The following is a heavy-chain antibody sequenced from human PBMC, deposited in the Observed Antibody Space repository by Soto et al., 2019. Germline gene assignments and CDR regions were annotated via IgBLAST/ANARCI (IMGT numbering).Heavy chain of an antibody. D-gene: IGHD2-21*02. V-gene: IGHV2-5*02. CDR1: GLSLSTTGVG. CDR3: VQSRCGGDCLQSYSSHSYYGLDV. Sequence: QITLKESGPTLVKPTQTLTLTCTFSGLSLSTTGVGVGWIRQPPGKALEWLALIYWDDDKRYSPSLKSRLTITKDTFKTLVVLTMTNMDPVDTATYYCVQSRCGGDCLQSYSSHSYYGLDVWGQGTTVTVSS. J-gene: IGHJ6*02. CDR2: IYWDDDK.